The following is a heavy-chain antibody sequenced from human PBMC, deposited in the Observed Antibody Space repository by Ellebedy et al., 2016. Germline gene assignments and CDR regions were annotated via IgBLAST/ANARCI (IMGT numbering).Heavy chain of an antibody. V-gene: IGHV4-39*07. CDR2: IYYSGST. Sequence: SETLSLTXTVSAGSISSSSSYWGWIRHPPGKGLEWIGSIYYSGSTYYNPSLKSRVAISVDTSKNQFYLKLSSVTAADTAVYYCARGGDKVRGVHPVHPYGMDVWGQGTTVTVSS. CDR3: ARGGDKVRGVHPVHPYGMDV. CDR1: AGSISSSSSY. J-gene: IGHJ6*02. D-gene: IGHD3-10*01.